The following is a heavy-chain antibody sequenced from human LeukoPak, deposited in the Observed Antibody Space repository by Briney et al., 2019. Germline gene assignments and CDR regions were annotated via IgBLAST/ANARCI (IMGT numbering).Heavy chain of an antibody. V-gene: IGHV3-7*01. D-gene: IGHD3-3*01. J-gene: IGHJ4*02. CDR3: ARVWSGHDY. Sequence: GGSLRLSCAASGFTFSSYAMSWVRQAPGMGLEWVANIKQDGSEKYYVDSVKGRFTISRDNAKNSLYLQMNSLRAEDTAVYYCARVWSGHDYWGQGTLVTVSS. CDR1: GFTFSSYA. CDR2: IKQDGSEK.